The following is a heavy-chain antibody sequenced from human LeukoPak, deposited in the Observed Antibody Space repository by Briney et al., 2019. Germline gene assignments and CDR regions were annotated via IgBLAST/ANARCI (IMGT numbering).Heavy chain of an antibody. CDR2: IYYSGST. D-gene: IGHD4-17*01. CDR3: FRSGTTVTTGWFDP. CDR1: GGSISSSSYY. Sequence: PSETLSLTCTVSGGSISSSSYYWGWIRRPPGKGLEWIGSIYYSGSTYYNPSLKSRVTISVDTSKNQFSLKLSSVTAADTAVYYCFRSGTTVTTGWFDPWGQGTLVTVSS. J-gene: IGHJ5*02. V-gene: IGHV4-39*07.